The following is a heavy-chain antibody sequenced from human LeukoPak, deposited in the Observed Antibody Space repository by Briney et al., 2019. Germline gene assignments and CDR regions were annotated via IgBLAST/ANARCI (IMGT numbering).Heavy chain of an antibody. D-gene: IGHD6-19*01. V-gene: IGHV3-21*04. Sequence: GGSLRLSCAASGFTFSSYSMNWVRQAPGKGLEWVSSISSSSSYIYYADSVKGRFTISRDNAKNSLYLQMNSLRAEDTAVYYCANSIAVAGLFDYWGQGTLVTVSS. CDR1: GFTFSSYS. CDR3: ANSIAVAGLFDY. J-gene: IGHJ4*02. CDR2: ISSSSSYI.